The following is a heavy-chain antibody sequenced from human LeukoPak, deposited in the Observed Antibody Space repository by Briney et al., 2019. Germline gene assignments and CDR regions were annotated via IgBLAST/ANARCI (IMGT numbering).Heavy chain of an antibody. D-gene: IGHD5-24*01. CDR2: INPRGST. Sequence: SETLSLTCGVYGGSFSGYYWSWIRQPPGKGLEWIGEINPRGSTNYNPSLKGRVTLSADTSKNQFSLTLNSVTAADTAVYYCARRRLGYYFDYWGQGTLVTVSS. CDR1: GGSFSGYY. CDR3: ARRRLGYYFDY. J-gene: IGHJ4*02. V-gene: IGHV4-34*01.